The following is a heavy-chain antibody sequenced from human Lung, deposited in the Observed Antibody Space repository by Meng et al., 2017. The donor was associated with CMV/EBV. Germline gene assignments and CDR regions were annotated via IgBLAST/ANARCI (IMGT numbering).Heavy chain of an antibody. J-gene: IGHJ4*01. Sequence: GEXXKISCAASGFTFTNYWMTWVRQAPGKGLEWVANINEAGTVKHYVDSVKGRFTMSRDNSKNSVFLQMIGLRTEDTAVYYCAREWWGPEYWGHGTLVTVSS. CDR1: GFTFTNYW. V-gene: IGHV3-7*01. CDR2: INEAGTVK. D-gene: IGHD2-21*02. CDR3: AREWWGPEY.